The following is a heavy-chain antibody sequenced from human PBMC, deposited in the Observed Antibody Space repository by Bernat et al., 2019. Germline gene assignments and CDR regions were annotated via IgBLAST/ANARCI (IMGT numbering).Heavy chain of an antibody. J-gene: IGHJ6*02. Sequence: EVQLVETGGGLIQPGGSLRLSCEASGFTVSSNYMSWVRQAPGKGLEWGSFIYSGGSTYYADSVKVRFTISRDNSKNPLYLQMDSLRAEDTAVYYCARRDYYGSLGVWGQGTTVTVSS. CDR3: ARRDYYGSLGV. D-gene: IGHD3-10*01. CDR1: GFTVSSNY. V-gene: IGHV3-53*05. CDR2: IYSGGST.